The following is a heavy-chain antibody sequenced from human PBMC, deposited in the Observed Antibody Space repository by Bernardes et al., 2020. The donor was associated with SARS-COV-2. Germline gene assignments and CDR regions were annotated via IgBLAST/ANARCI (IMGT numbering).Heavy chain of an antibody. J-gene: IGHJ6*03. CDR2: IYQDGSEK. CDR1: GFSFSKHW. D-gene: IGHD2-2*01. CDR3: ARWGDCSSTNCFYYYYYYMDV. V-gene: IGHV3-7*05. Sequence: GGSLRLSCAASGFSFSKHWMSWVRQAPGKGLEWVANIYQDGSEKYYLDSVKGRFTISRDNAKSSLYLQMNSLKPEDTAVYYCARWGDCSSTNCFYYYYYYMDVWGKGTTVTVSS.